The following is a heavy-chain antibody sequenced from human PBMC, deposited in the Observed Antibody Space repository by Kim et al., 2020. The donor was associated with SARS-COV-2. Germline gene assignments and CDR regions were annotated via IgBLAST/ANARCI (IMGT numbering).Heavy chain of an antibody. V-gene: IGHV4-4*07. CDR2: VYSSGTT. Sequence: SETLSLTCTVSGGSMTSYYWTWIRQPAGKGLEWIGHVYSSGTTNYNPSLKSRVTMSVDTSKNQFSLKLSSVTAADTAVYYCARDGRVWERFFVYLGQGSL. CDR1: GGSMTSYY. D-gene: IGHD1-26*01. J-gene: IGHJ4*02. CDR3: ARDGRVWERFFVY.